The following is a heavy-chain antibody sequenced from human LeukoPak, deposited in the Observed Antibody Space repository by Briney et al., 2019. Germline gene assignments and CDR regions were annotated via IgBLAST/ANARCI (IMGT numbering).Heavy chain of an antibody. Sequence: SETLSLTCTVSGGSISSYYWSWIRQHPGKGLEWIGYIYYSGSTYYNPSLKSRVTISVDTSKNQFSLKLSSVTAADTAVYYCARGPQVPAAIIYYYHGMDVWGQGTTVTVSS. D-gene: IGHD2-2*01. CDR3: ARGPQVPAAIIYYYHGMDV. V-gene: IGHV4-59*12. J-gene: IGHJ6*02. CDR1: GGSISSYY. CDR2: IYYSGST.